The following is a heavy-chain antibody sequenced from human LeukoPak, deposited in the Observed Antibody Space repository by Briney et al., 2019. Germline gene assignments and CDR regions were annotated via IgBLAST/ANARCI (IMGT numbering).Heavy chain of an antibody. V-gene: IGHV1-18*01. D-gene: IGHD1-1*01. CDR1: GYTFTSYG. CDR3: ARIKLERLAADYYYYYMDV. CDR2: ISAYNGNT. Sequence: ASVKVSCKASGYTFTSYGISWVRQAPGQGLEWMGRISAYNGNTNYAQKLQGRVTMSTDTSTSTAYMELRSLRSDDTAVYYCARIKLERLAADYYYYYMDVWGKGTTVTISS. J-gene: IGHJ6*03.